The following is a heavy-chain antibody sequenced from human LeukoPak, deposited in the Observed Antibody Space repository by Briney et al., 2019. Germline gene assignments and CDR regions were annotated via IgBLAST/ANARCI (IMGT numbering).Heavy chain of an antibody. D-gene: IGHD4-23*01. Sequence: PSETQSLTCSVSGRSSSSSSYYWAWIRQTPGKGLEWFGSIHDTGSTDYNPSPKRRVTISVHRSKNQFSLKLSSVTAADTAVYYCARLYGGNSNNYYCDYWGQGTLVTVSS. V-gene: IGHV4-39*01. J-gene: IGHJ4*02. CDR1: GRSSSSSSYY. CDR3: ARLYGGNSNNYYCDY. CDR2: IHDTGST.